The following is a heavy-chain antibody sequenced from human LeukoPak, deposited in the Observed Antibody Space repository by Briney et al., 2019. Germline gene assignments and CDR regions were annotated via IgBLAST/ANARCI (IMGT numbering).Heavy chain of an antibody. V-gene: IGHV3-23*01. D-gene: IGHD2-15*01. CDR1: GFTFNNYA. CDR2: ISVSATT. Sequence: GGSLRLSCAGSGFTFNNYAMSWVRQAPGKGLEWVSAISVSATTYYADSVMGRFTISRDNSKNTLYLQMNSLRVEDTAVYYCARSKEDCCGSFDPWGQGTLVTVSS. CDR3: ARSKEDCCGSFDP. J-gene: IGHJ5*02.